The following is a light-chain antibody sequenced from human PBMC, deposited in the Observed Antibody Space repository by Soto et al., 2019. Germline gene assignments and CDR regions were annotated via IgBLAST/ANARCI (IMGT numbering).Light chain of an antibody. V-gene: IGKV3-15*01. Sequence: EIVMTQSPGTLSLSPVEIASISCRASQSVSSGAFAWYRQKPGQAPRLLIYGAAIRAAGVPARFSGSGSGTDFTLTISSLQSEDFAVYYCQQYINWTFGQGTKVDI. CDR1: QSVSSGA. CDR2: GAA. CDR3: QQYINWT. J-gene: IGKJ1*01.